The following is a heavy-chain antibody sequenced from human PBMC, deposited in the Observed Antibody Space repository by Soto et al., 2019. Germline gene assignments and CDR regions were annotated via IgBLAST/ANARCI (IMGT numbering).Heavy chain of an antibody. CDR2: INHSGNT. J-gene: IGHJ6*02. V-gene: IGHV4-34*01. D-gene: IGHD3-22*01. CDR1: GGSFSGYY. CDR3: ASHYSDGSRYYYYYYGLDV. Sequence: SETLSLTCAVYGGSFSGYYWSWIRQPPGKGLEWIGEINHSGNTNYNPSLKSRVTISVDTSKNQFSLKLSSVTAADTAVYYCASHYSDGSRYYYYYYGLDVWGQGTTVTVSS.